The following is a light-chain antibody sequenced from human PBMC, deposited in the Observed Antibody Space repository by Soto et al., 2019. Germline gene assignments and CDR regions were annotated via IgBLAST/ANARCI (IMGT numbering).Light chain of an antibody. CDR2: RTS. Sequence: DVVMTQSPLSLPVTLGQPASISCRSSQSLVYSDGNAYLSWFQQRPGQSPRRLIYRTSNRDSGVPDRFSGSGSGTDFTLKINRVEAEDVGVYYCMQGTHWPPTFGRGTKGEIK. J-gene: IGKJ1*01. V-gene: IGKV2-30*01. CDR3: MQGTHWPPT. CDR1: QSLVYSDGNAY.